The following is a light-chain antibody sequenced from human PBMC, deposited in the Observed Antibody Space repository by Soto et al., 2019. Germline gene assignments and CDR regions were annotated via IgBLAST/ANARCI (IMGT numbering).Light chain of an antibody. CDR2: DDR. V-gene: IGLV3-21*02. CDR1: NIGSKV. CDR3: QVWDSSRNRV. Sequence: SYELTQPPSVSVAPGQTARISFGGDNIGSKVGHWFQQKPGQAPLLVVYDDRARPSGIPERFSGSNSGNTATLTISGAEAGDEADYYCQVWDSSRNRVFGGGTKLTVL. J-gene: IGLJ2*01.